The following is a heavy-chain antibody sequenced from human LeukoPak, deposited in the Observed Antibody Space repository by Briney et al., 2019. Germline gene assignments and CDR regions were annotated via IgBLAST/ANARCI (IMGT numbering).Heavy chain of an antibody. J-gene: IGHJ4*02. Sequence: ASVKVSCKASGYTFNGYYMHWVRQAPGQGLEWMGWINPYSGGTNYTQKFQGTVTMTRDTSISTAYMELRRLRSGDTAVYYCARTGYGSGSYYIRRYFDYWGQGTLVTVSS. CDR3: ARTGYGSGSYYIRRYFDY. V-gene: IGHV1-2*02. CDR2: INPYSGGT. D-gene: IGHD3-10*01. CDR1: GYTFNGYY.